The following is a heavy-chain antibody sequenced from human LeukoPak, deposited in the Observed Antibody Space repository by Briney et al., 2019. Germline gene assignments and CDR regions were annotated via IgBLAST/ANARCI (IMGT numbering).Heavy chain of an antibody. V-gene: IGHV1-2*04. D-gene: IGHD2-15*01. CDR2: INPNSGGT. CDR3: ARLSGRDCSGGSCYSRAFDY. J-gene: IGHJ4*02. Sequence: ASVKVSCKASGYTFTGYYMHWVRQAPGQGLEWMGWINPNSGGTNYAQKFQGWVTMTRDTSISTAYMELGRLRSDDTAVYYCARLSGRDCSGGSCYSRAFDYWGQGTLVTVSS. CDR1: GYTFTGYY.